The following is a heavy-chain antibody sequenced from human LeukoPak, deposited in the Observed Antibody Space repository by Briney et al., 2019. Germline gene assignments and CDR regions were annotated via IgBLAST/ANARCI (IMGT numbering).Heavy chain of an antibody. J-gene: IGHJ4*02. CDR1: GGSISGYY. D-gene: IGHD6-13*01. V-gene: IGHV4-4*07. Sequence: SETLSLTCTVSGGSISGYYWSWIRQPAGKGLEWIGRIYTSGSTNYNPSLKSRVTMSVDTSKNQFSLKLSSVTAADTAVYYCARGGSSWSPAGYFDYWGQGTLVTVSS. CDR3: ARGGSSWSPAGYFDY. CDR2: IYTSGST.